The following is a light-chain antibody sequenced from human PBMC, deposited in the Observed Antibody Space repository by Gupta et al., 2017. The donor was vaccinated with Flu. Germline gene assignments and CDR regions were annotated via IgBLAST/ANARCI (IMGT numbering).Light chain of an antibody. Sequence: PSSLSASVGDRVTITCRANQNIGTYLNWYRQKAGKAPELLIYAASSLQVGVPSRFTGSESGTLFTLTISSLQPEDFATYYCQQSYSDPSSFGGGTKVE. CDR3: QQSYSDPSS. CDR2: AAS. V-gene: IGKV1-39*01. J-gene: IGKJ4*01. CDR1: QNIGTY.